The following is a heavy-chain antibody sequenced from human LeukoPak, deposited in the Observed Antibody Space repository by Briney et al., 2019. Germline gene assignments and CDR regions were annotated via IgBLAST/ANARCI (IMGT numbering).Heavy chain of an antibody. J-gene: IGHJ6*03. D-gene: IGHD6-13*01. CDR2: ISGSGGGT. V-gene: IGHV3-23*01. Sequence: PGGSLRLSCAASGFTFVTIAMGWVRQAPGKGLEWVSTISGSGGGTYYADSVKGRFTISRDNSKITLYLQMNSLRAEDTAVYYCAKHKGAGSRYSYSMDVWGKGATVTVSS. CDR3: AKHKGAGSRYSYSMDV. CDR1: GFTFVTIA.